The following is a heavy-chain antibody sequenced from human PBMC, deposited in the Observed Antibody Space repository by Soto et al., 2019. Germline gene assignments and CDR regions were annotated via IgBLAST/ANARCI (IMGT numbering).Heavy chain of an antibody. V-gene: IGHV3-33*01. CDR1: GFTFSSYG. CDR2: IWYDGSNK. CDR3: ARGNSSNRTHYYGMDV. J-gene: IGHJ6*02. D-gene: IGHD6-13*01. Sequence: GGSLRLSCAASGFTFSSYGMHWVRQAPGKGLEWVAVIWYDGSNKYYADSVKGRFTISRDNSKNTLYLQVNSLRAEDTAVYYCARGNSSNRTHYYGMDVWGQGTTVTVSS.